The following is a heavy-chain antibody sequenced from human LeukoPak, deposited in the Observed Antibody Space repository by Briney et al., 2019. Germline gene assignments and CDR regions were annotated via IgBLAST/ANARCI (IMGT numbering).Heavy chain of an antibody. D-gene: IGHD3-10*01. V-gene: IGHV1-69*01. CDR3: AKATYYYGSGSFPPIDD. CDR1: GGTFSSYA. CDR2: FIPIFGTA. Sequence: SVKLSCKASGGTFSSYAVSWVRQAPGQGLEWMGGFIPIFGTANYAQKFQGRVTITADESTSTAYMELSSLRSEDTAVYYCAKATYYYGSGSFPPIDDWGQGTLVTVSS. J-gene: IGHJ4*02.